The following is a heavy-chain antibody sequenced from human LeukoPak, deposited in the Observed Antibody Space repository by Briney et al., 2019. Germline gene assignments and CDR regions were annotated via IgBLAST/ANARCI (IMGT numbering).Heavy chain of an antibody. J-gene: IGHJ3*02. CDR1: GGTFSSYA. D-gene: IGHD3-22*01. Sequence: SVKVSCKASGGTFSSYAISWVRQAPGQGLEWMGGIIPIFGTANYAQKFQGRVTITADKSISTAYLQWSSLKASDTAMYYCARPAAPAFGHYYDISGWALDIWGQGTMVTVSS. CDR2: IIPIFGTA. V-gene: IGHV1-69*06. CDR3: ARPAAPAFGHYYDISGWALDI.